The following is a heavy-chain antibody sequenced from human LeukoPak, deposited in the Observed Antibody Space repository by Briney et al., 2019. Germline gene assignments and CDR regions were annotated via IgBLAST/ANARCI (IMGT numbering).Heavy chain of an antibody. J-gene: IGHJ4*02. CDR3: AKSEGWTVVAALDH. CDR2: IYSDGTT. D-gene: IGHD2-15*01. CDR1: GLTVSANY. V-gene: IGHV3-66*01. Sequence: GGSLRLSCAASGLTVSANYMSWVRQAPGKGLEWVSLIYSDGTTFYADSVEGRFTISRDNSKNTLYLQMNNLRTEDTAVYYCAKSEGWTVVAALDHWGQGTLVTVSS.